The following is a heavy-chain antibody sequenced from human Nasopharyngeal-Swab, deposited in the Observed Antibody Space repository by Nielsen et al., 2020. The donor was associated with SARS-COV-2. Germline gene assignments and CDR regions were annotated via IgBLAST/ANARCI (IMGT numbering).Heavy chain of an antibody. Sequence: SETLSLTCAVYGGSFSGYYWSWIRQPPGKGLEWIGEINHSGSTNHNPSLKSRVTISVDTSKNQFSLKLSSVTAADTAVYYCARVAEFYYGSGSHYWYFDLWGRGTLVTVSS. CDR2: INHSGST. V-gene: IGHV4-34*01. D-gene: IGHD3-10*01. CDR1: GGSFSGYY. CDR3: ARVAEFYYGSGSHYWYFDL. J-gene: IGHJ2*01.